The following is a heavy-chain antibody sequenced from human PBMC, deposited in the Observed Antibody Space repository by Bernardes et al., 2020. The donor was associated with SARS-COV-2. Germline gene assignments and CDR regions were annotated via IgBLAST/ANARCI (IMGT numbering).Heavy chain of an antibody. J-gene: IGHJ5*01. CDR3: ARGSCSGGSCSTWFNWFDS. V-gene: IGHV1-18*04. D-gene: IGHD2-15*01. Sequence: ASVKVSCKASGYTFTSYGISWVRQAPGQGLEWMGWISAYNGNTNYAQKVQGRVTMTTDTSTSTAYMQLRSLRSDDTAVYYCARGSCSGGSCSTWFNWFDSWGQGTLVTVSS. CDR1: GYTFTSYG. CDR2: ISAYNGNT.